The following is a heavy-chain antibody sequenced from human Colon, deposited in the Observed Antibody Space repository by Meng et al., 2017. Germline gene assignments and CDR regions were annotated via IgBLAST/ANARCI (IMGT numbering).Heavy chain of an antibody. D-gene: IGHD3-22*01. CDR2: IIPIFGTP. J-gene: IGHJ4*02. V-gene: IGHV1-69*06. CDR3: ARWDHSGYYFDY. Sequence: AQLVQSGAEVKKPGDALKVSCKASGGTFTYFAFSWVRQAPGQGLEWMGGIIPIFGTPHYAQKFHGRVTITADKSTNTAYMELSSLRSEDTAVYYCARWDHSGYYFDYWGQGTLVTVSS. CDR1: GGTFTYFA.